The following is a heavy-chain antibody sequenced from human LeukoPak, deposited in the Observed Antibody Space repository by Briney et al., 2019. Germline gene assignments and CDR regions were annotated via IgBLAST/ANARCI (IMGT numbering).Heavy chain of an antibody. J-gene: IGHJ4*02. CDR2: IYYSGST. Sequence: SETLSLTCTVSGGSISSSSYYWGWIRQPPGKGLEWIGSIYYSGSTYYNPSLKSRVTISVDTSKNQFSLKLSSVTAADTAVYYCATPDLYSYGHFGLDYWGQGTLVTVSS. D-gene: IGHD5-18*01. V-gene: IGHV4-39*07. CDR3: ATPDLYSYGHFGLDY. CDR1: GGSISSSSYY.